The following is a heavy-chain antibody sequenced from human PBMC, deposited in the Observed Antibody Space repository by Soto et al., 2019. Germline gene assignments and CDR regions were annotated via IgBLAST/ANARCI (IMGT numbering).Heavy chain of an antibody. Sequence: ASVKVSFKVSGYTLTELSMHWVRQAPGKGLEWMGGFDPEDGETIYAQKFQGRVTMTEDTSTDTAYVELSSLRSEDTAVYYCATVSVVARAAPDASAFWGQGTLVLGSS. J-gene: IGHJ3*01. D-gene: IGHD2-2*01. CDR2: FDPEDGET. CDR1: GYTLTELS. CDR3: ATVSVVARAAPDASAF. V-gene: IGHV1-24*01.